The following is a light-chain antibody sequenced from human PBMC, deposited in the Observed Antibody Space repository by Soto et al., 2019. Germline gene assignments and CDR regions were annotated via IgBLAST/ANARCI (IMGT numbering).Light chain of an antibody. Sequence: DIVMTQSPLFLPVTPGEPASISCRSSQSLLHVDGYNYLDWYLQKPGXSPXLLISLGSNRASGVPDRFSGSGSGRDFPLKISSVGAEDVGVYYCMQALQTITFGQGTRLEIK. CDR2: LGS. J-gene: IGKJ5*01. CDR3: MQALQTIT. V-gene: IGKV2-28*01. CDR1: QSLLHVDGYNY.